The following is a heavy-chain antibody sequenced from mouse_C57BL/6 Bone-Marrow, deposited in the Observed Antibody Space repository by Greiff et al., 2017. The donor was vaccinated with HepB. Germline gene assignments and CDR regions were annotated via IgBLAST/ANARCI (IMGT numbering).Heavy chain of an antibody. J-gene: IGHJ3*01. CDR3: ASSPWLLPFAY. CDR1: GFNIKDYY. CDR2: IDPEDGET. D-gene: IGHD2-3*01. Sequence: EVKLQESGAELVKPGASVKLSCTASGFNIKDYYMHWVKQRTEQGLEWIGRIDPEDGETKYAPKFQGKATITADTSSNTAYQQLSSLTSEDTAVYYCASSPWLLPFAYWGQGTLVTVSA. V-gene: IGHV14-2*01.